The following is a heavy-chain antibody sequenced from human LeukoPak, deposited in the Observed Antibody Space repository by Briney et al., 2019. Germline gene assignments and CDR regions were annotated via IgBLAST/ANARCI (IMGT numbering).Heavy chain of an antibody. CDR3: AKDRDSTSSRSAYFDS. Sequence: PGGSLRLSCAASGFTFSNYAMSWVRQAPEKGLEWVSGISGSGGGTYYADSVKGRLTISRDNSKNTLYLQMNTLRAEDTALYYCAKDRDSTSSRSAYFDSWGQGTLVSVSS. CDR1: GFTFSNYA. J-gene: IGHJ4*02. CDR2: ISGSGGGT. V-gene: IGHV3-23*01. D-gene: IGHD1-1*01.